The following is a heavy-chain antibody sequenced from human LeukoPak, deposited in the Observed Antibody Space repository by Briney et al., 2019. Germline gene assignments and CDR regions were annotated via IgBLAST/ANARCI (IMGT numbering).Heavy chain of an antibody. CDR3: ARDDRSLISFDWYFDL. V-gene: IGHV4-4*07. J-gene: IGHJ2*01. CDR2: IYTSGST. D-gene: IGHD6-13*01. Sequence: SETLSLTCTVSCGSISSYYWSWIRQPAGKGLEWIGRIYTSGSTNYNPSLKSRVTMSVDTSKNQFSLKLSSVTAADTAVYYCARDDRSLISFDWYFDLWGRGTLVTVSS. CDR1: CGSISSYY.